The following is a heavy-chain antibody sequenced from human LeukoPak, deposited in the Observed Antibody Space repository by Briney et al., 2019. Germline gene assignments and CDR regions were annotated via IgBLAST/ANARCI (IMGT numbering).Heavy chain of an antibody. V-gene: IGHV3-48*01. CDR2: ISSSSSTI. D-gene: IGHD5-18*01. Sequence: PGGSLRLSCAASGFTFSSYSMNWVRQAPGKGLEWVSYISSSSSTIYYADSVKGRFTISRDNAKNSLYLQMNSLRAEDTAVYYCARDFRVVDTAMVTHWGQGTLVTVSS. CDR3: ARDFRVVDTAMVTH. CDR1: GFTFSSYS. J-gene: IGHJ4*02.